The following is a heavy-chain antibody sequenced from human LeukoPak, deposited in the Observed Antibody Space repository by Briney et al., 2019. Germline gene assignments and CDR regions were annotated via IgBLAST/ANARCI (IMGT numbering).Heavy chain of an antibody. V-gene: IGHV4-34*01. D-gene: IGHD4-23*01. CDR2: INDRGHT. CDR3: ARDPTTVVTTPYYFDF. J-gene: IGHJ4*02. Sequence: SETLSLTCAVHGGSFSGYHWNWIRRFPGKGLEWIGEINDRGHTNYNPSLESRVTISVDTSKKQFSLKLSSVAAADTAVYYCARDPTTVVTTPYYFDFWGQGTLVTVSS. CDR1: GGSFSGYH.